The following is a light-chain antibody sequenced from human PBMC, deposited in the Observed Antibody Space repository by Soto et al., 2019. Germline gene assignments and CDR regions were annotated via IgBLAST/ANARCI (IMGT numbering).Light chain of an antibody. CDR3: LPDYTYLRT. V-gene: IGKV1-6*01. J-gene: IGKJ4*01. Sequence: AIQMTHSPSSLPASVGDRVTITCRASQGIRDDLAWYQQKPGRAPKLLIYGAYSLQNGVTSRFSGSGSGTDFTLTISSLQPEDFATYYCLPDYTYLRTFGEGTKVDIK. CDR1: QGIRDD. CDR2: GAY.